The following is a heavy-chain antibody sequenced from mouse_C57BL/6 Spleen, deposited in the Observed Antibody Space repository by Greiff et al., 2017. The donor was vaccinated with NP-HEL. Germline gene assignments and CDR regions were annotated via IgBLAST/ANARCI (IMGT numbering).Heavy chain of an antibody. V-gene: IGHV1-80*01. CDR3: AREGGTTEGGYFDV. D-gene: IGHD1-1*02. CDR2: IYPGDGDT. CDR1: GYAFSSYW. J-gene: IGHJ1*03. Sequence: QVQLQQSGAELVKPGASVKISCKASGYAFSSYWMNWVKQRPGKGLEWIGQIYPGDGDTNYNGKFKGKATLTADKSSSTAYMQLSSLTSEDSAVYFCAREGGTTEGGYFDVWGTGTTVTVSS.